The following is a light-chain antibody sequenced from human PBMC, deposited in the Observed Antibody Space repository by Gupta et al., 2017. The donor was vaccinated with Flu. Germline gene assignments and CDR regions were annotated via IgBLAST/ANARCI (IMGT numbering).Light chain of an antibody. V-gene: IGLV1-44*01. CDR3: AAWDDSLNGRV. Sequence: SVLTHPPLASGTPGQRVTISCSGSSSNIGGTTVTWYQQLPGTAPKLLIYSNNQRPSGVPDRCSGAKSGTSASLASSGLQSEDEADYYCAAWDDSLNGRVFGGGTKLTVL. CDR2: SNN. CDR1: SSNIGGTT. J-gene: IGLJ2*01.